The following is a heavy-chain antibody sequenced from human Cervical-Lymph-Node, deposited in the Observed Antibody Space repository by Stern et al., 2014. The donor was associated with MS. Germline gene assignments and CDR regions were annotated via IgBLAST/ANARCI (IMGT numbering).Heavy chain of an antibody. CDR2: ISPSSGTT. D-gene: IGHD4/OR15-4a*01. J-gene: IGHJ4*02. V-gene: IGHV1-46*01. Sequence: DQLVESGAAVKKPGTSVQVSCKASGYTLSNHYIHWVRQAPGQGLEWLGIISPSSGTTTFAQKFQGRLTMTRDTSTSTFYMDLSSLKSEDTAVYFCTRDIGGAATGFDFWGQGTLVTVSS. CDR1: GYTLSNHY. CDR3: TRDIGGAATGFDF.